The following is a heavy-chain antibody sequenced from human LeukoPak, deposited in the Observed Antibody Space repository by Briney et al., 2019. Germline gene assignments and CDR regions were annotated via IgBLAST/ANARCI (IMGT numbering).Heavy chain of an antibody. V-gene: IGHV1-2*02. J-gene: IGHJ4*02. D-gene: IGHD4-17*01. CDR1: GYTFTGYY. CDR2: INPNSGGT. CDR3: ARPDDYGDYLYY. Sequence: SVKASCKVSGYTFTGYYMHCVRQAPGQGLEWMGWINPNSGGTNYAQKFQGRVTMTRDTSISTAYMELSRLRSDDMAVYYCARPDDYGDYLYYWGQGTLVTVSS.